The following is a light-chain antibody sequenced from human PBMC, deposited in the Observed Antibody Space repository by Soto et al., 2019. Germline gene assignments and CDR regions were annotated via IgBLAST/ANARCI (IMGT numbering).Light chain of an antibody. V-gene: IGKV1-39*01. Sequence: DIQMTQSPSSLSASVGDRVTITCRASQSISTYLNWYQQKAGLAPKLLIYAASSLQSGVPSRFSGSGSGTEFTLTINSLQPDDFATYYCQQYHIYSGTFGQGTKVDI. CDR1: QSISTY. J-gene: IGKJ1*01. CDR3: QQYHIYSGT. CDR2: AAS.